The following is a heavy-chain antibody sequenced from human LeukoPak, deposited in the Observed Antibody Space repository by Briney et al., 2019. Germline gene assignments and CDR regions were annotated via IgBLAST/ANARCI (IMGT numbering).Heavy chain of an antibody. CDR1: GGSVSSGSYY. D-gene: IGHD6-13*01. V-gene: IGHV4-61*01. CDR2: IYYSGST. CDR3: ARVRKVGSWYFDY. J-gene: IGHJ4*02. Sequence: SETLSLTCTVSGGSVSSGSYYWSWIRQPPGKGLEWIGYIYYSGSTNYNPSLKSRVTISVDTSKNQFSLKLSSVTAADTAVYYCARVRKVGSWYFDYWGQGTLVTVSS.